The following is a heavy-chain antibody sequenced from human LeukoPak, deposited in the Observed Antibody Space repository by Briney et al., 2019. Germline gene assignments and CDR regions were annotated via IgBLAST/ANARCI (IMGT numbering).Heavy chain of an antibody. D-gene: IGHD3-22*01. Sequence: GGSLRLSCAASGFTFSDYYMSWIRQAPGKGLEWVSYISSSSSYTNYADSVKGRFTISRDNAKNSLYLQMNSLRAEDTAVYYCARSGYYDSFGAFDIWGQGTMVTVSS. J-gene: IGHJ3*02. CDR1: GFTFSDYY. V-gene: IGHV3-11*03. CDR2: ISSSSSYT. CDR3: ARSGYYDSFGAFDI.